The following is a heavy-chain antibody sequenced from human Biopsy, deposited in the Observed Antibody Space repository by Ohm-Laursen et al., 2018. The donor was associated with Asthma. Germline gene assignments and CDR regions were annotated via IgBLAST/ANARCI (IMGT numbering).Heavy chain of an antibody. CDR2: RDHEEGGT. CDR3: ARCQVGYSSGWSLLLKKIYYSGMDV. CDR1: GYTLTDLS. D-gene: IGHD6-19*01. J-gene: IGHJ6*02. V-gene: IGHV1-24*01. Sequence: ASVKVSCNISGYTLTDLSMHWVRQAPGQGLEWMGGRDHEEGGTENAWRFQGRVTITADESTSTAYMEVTSLRSEDTAIYYCARCQVGYSSGWSLLLKKIYYSGMDVWGQGTAVTVSS.